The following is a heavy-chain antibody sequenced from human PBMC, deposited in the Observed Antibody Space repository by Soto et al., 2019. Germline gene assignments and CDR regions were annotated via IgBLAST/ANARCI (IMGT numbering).Heavy chain of an antibody. Sequence: EVQLVESGGGLVKPGGSLRLSCAASGFTFSSYSMNWVRQAPGKGLEWVSSISSSSSYIYYANSVKGRFTISRDNAKNSLYLQMNSLRVEATAVYYCARSPVEIVATSLYWFDSWGQGTLVTVSS. CDR3: ARSPVEIVATSLYWFDS. CDR2: ISSSSSYI. D-gene: IGHD5-12*01. CDR1: GFTFSSYS. V-gene: IGHV3-21*01. J-gene: IGHJ5*01.